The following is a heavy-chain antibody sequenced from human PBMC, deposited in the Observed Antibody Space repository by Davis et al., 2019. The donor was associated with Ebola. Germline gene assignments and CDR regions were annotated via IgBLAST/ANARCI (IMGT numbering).Heavy chain of an antibody. V-gene: IGHV3-30*02. Sequence: GESLKISCAASGFTFSSYGMHWVRQAPGKGLEWVAVIWYDGSNKYYADSVKGRFTISRDNSKNTLYLQMNSLRAEDTAVYYCAKDSLEQLSYGNYYYYGMDVWGQGTTVTVSS. D-gene: IGHD5-18*01. CDR1: GFTFSSYG. CDR2: IWYDGSNK. J-gene: IGHJ6*02. CDR3: AKDSLEQLSYGNYYYYGMDV.